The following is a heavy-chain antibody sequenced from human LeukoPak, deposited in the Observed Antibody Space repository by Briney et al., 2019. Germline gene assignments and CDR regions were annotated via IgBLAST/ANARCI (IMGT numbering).Heavy chain of an antibody. Sequence: ASVKVSCKASGYTFSVYYIHWVRQAPGQGLEWMGWINPNSGGTNYAQNLHGRVTLTRDTSISTAYMELSTLTSDDTAVYYCARPLGSSSPYYGLDVWGQGTTVTVSS. J-gene: IGHJ6*02. CDR1: GYTFSVYY. CDR2: INPNSGGT. V-gene: IGHV1-2*02. CDR3: ARPLGSSSPYYGLDV. D-gene: IGHD6-6*01.